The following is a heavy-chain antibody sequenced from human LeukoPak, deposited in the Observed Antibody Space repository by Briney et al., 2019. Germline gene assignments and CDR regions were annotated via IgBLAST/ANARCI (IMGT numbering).Heavy chain of an antibody. CDR3: AGSLGRVIHNWFDP. Sequence: SETLSHSPTLSGCSTRRRSYYRVWVRQPPGKGLEWIVTIYYSGSTYYNPSLKTRVTTSVDTSKNQFSLMFGSVTAAATAVYYCAGSLGRVIHNWFDPWGQGILVTVSS. CDR1: GCSTRRRSYY. CDR2: IYYSGST. D-gene: IGHD3-3*01. V-gene: IGHV4-39*01. J-gene: IGHJ5*02.